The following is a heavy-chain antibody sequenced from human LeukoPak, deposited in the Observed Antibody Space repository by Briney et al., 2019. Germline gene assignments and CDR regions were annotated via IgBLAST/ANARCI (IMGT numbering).Heavy chain of an antibody. Sequence: SPKDSCKASGYTFSSNGTTWRRQPPGHGLRWSGWISAYNGNTNYAQKGQGRVTLTTDTSTITAYMELRSLRSDATAVYYCARDNSIGSAWFDPWGQGTLVTVSS. CDR1: GYTFSSNG. CDR3: ARDNSIGSAWFDP. J-gene: IGHJ5*02. V-gene: IGHV1-18*01. CDR2: ISAYNGNT. D-gene: IGHD4-23*01.